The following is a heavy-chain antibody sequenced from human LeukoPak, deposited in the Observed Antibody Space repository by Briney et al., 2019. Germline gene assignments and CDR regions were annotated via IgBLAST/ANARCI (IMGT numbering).Heavy chain of an antibody. CDR3: ARGDGDGPARRAFDI. J-gene: IGHJ3*02. Sequence: ASVKVSCKASGYTFTGYYMHWVRQAPGQGLEWMGWINPTSGDTNYVQKFKGRVIMTRDTSISTAYMELSGVRSDDTAVYYCARGDGDGPARRAFDIWGQGTMVTVSS. V-gene: IGHV1-2*02. D-gene: IGHD7-27*01. CDR2: INPTSGDT. CDR1: GYTFTGYY.